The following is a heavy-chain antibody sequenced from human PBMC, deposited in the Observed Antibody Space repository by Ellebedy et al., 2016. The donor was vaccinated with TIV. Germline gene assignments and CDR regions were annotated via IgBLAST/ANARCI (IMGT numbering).Heavy chain of an antibody. CDR2: IHEDGSEK. D-gene: IGHD6-19*01. Sequence: GGSLRLXXAASGITFSGYWMSWFRQAPGKGLEWVANIHEDGSEKYYVDSVKGRFIISRDNTKKSLYLQMNSLRAEDTAVYYCARGQGWIDYWGQGTLVTVSS. V-gene: IGHV3-7*04. J-gene: IGHJ4*02. CDR1: GITFSGYW. CDR3: ARGQGWIDY.